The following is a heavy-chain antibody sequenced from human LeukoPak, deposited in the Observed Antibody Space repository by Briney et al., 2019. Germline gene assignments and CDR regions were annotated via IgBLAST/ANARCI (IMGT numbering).Heavy chain of an antibody. D-gene: IGHD5-18*01. CDR3: ARSSTRGYSYGYEGGY. CDR1: GGSFSGYY. Sequence: PSETLSLTCAVYGGSFSGYYWSWIRQPPGNGLEWIGEINHSGSTNYNPSLKSRVTISVDTSKNQFSLKLSSVTAADTAVYYCARSSTRGYSYGYEGGYWGQGTLVTVSS. V-gene: IGHV4-34*01. CDR2: INHSGST. J-gene: IGHJ4*02.